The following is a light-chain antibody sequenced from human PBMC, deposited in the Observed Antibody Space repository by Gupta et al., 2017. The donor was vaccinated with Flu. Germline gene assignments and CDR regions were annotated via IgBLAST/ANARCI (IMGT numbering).Light chain of an antibody. CDR1: QGVSRN. Sequence: EIVMTQSPGTLSVSPGEVATLSCRASQGVSRNLAWYQQTPGQAPRFLIYGASTRASGIPARFSGSGSETEFTLTISSLQSEDFAVYFCQQDSVRPYTFGQGTKLEIK. V-gene: IGKV3-15*01. J-gene: IGKJ2*01. CDR3: QQDSVRPYT. CDR2: GAS.